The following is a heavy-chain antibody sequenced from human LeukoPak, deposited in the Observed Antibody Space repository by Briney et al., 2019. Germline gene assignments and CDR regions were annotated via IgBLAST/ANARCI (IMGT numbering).Heavy chain of an antibody. CDR2: INAGNGNT. J-gene: IGHJ5*02. CDR3: ARAGYSYGYGNWFDP. V-gene: IGHV1-3*03. Sequence: ASVKVSCKASGYTFTSYAMHWVRQAPGQRLEWMGWINAGNGNTKYLQEFQGRVTITRDTSASTAYMELSSLRSEDMAVYYCARAGYSYGYGNWFDPWGQGTLVTVSS. CDR1: GYTFTSYA. D-gene: IGHD5-18*01.